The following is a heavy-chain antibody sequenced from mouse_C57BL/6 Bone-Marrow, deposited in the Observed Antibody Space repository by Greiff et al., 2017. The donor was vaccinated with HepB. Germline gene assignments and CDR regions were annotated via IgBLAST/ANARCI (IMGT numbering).Heavy chain of an antibody. Sequence: VKLMESGAELVKPGASVKLSCKASGYTFTEYTIHWVKQRSGQGLEWIGWFYPGSGSIKYNEKFKDKATLTADKSSSTVYMELSRLTSEDSAVYFCARHEDNYGRGDYFDYWGQGTTLTVSS. CDR2: FYPGSGSI. V-gene: IGHV1-62-2*01. CDR1: GYTFTEYT. J-gene: IGHJ2*01. CDR3: ARHEDNYGRGDYFDY. D-gene: IGHD1-1*01.